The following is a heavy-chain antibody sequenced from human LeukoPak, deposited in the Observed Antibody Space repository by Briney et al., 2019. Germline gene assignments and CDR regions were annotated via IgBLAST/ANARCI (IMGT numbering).Heavy chain of an antibody. CDR2: IYTSGST. CDR1: GGSISSYY. CDR3: ARSKDIVVVPAAISFWYFDL. J-gene: IGHJ2*01. D-gene: IGHD2-2*01. V-gene: IGHV4-4*07. Sequence: SETLSLTCTVSGGSISSYYWSWIRQPAGKGLEWIGRIYTSGSTNYNPSLKSRVTMSVDTSKNQFSPKLSSVTAADTAVYYCARSKDIVVVPAAISFWYFDLWGRGTLVTVSS.